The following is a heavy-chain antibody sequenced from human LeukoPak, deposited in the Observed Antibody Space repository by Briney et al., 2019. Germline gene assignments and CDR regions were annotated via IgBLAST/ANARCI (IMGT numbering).Heavy chain of an antibody. CDR2: IKSKSDGGTT. CDR1: GFTVSNAW. D-gene: IGHD3-3*01. J-gene: IGHJ4*02. CDR3: TTDLRTIFGVVIFDY. V-gene: IGHV3-15*01. Sequence: KPGGSLRLSCAASGFTVSNAWMSWVRQAPGKGLEWVGRIKSKSDGGTTDYAAPVKGRFTIARDESKNTLYLQMNSLKTEDTAVYYCTTDLRTIFGVVIFDYWGQGTLVTVSS.